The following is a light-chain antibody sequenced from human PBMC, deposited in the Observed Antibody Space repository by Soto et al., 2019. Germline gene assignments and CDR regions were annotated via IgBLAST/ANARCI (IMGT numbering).Light chain of an antibody. Sequence: QSALTQPPSASGTPGQRVTISCSGSSSNIGSNTVNWYQQLPGTAPKLLIYSNNQRPSGVPDRFSGSKSGTSASLAISGLQSDDEADYYCSAWDDSLNVVVFGGGTKVTVL. J-gene: IGLJ2*01. CDR2: SNN. CDR1: SSNIGSNT. V-gene: IGLV1-44*01. CDR3: SAWDDSLNVVV.